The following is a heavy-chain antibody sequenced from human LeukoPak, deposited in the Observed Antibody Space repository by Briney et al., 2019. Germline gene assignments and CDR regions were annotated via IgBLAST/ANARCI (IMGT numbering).Heavy chain of an antibody. Sequence: GGSLRLSCAASGFTFSSYAMSWVRQAPGQGLEWVSTISGSGSITYYADSVKGRSTISRDNSKNTLYLQMNSLRAEDTALYYCARARNDYDSNGFSFLDYWGQGTLVTVSS. J-gene: IGHJ4*02. D-gene: IGHD3-22*01. CDR2: ISGSGSIT. CDR3: ARARNDYDSNGFSFLDY. V-gene: IGHV3-23*01. CDR1: GFTFSSYA.